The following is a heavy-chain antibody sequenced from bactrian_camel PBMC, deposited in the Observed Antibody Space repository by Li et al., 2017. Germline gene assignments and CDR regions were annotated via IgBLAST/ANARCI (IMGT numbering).Heavy chain of an antibody. V-gene: IGHV3S1*01. J-gene: IGHJ4*01. Sequence: HVQLVESGGGSVQAGGSLTLSCSVSGDAADATYCMGWFRQAPGKEREGVAALYTNKGITEYADSVKDRFTISHNKAENTVYLQMNSLKPEDTAMYYCAADIFPCHTPATARGPRSPSP. CDR1: GDAADATYC. D-gene: IGHD4*01. CDR2: LYTNKGIT.